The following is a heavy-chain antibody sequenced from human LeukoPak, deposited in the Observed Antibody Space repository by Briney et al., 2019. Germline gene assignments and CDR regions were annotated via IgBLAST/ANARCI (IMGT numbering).Heavy chain of an antibody. CDR2: IIPIFGTA. V-gene: IGHV1-69*13. D-gene: IGHD3-3*01. J-gene: IGHJ4*02. Sequence: SVTVSCKASGGTFSSYAISWVRQAPRQGLEWMGGIIPIFGTANYAQKFQGRVTITADESTSTAYMELSSLRSEDTAVYYCARAKDPYYDFWSGYYYAYWGQGTLVTVSS. CDR1: GGTFSSYA. CDR3: ARAKDPYYDFWSGYYYAY.